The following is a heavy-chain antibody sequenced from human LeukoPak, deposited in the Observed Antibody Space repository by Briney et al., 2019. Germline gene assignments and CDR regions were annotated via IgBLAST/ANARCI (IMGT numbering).Heavy chain of an antibody. V-gene: IGHV3-74*01. J-gene: IGHJ4*02. D-gene: IGHD3-16*01. Sequence: GGSLTLSCAASGFTFTTYWMHWVRQAPGKGLVWVSRINGDGRSSNYADSVKGRFTISRDNARNTLYLQMNSLRAEDTALYYCARTSPTSHFGFWGQGTLVTVSS. CDR1: GFTFTTYW. CDR3: ARTSPTSHFGF. CDR2: INGDGRSS.